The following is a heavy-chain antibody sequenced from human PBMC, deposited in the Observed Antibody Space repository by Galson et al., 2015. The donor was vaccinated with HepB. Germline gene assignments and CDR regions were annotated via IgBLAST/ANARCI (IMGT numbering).Heavy chain of an antibody. V-gene: IGHV5-10-1*01. D-gene: IGHD1-1*01. J-gene: IGHJ6*02. CDR3: ARQYNWNDENFYGMDV. CDR1: PYSFTSYW. Sequence: QSGAEVKKPGESLRISCQGSPYSFTSYWIIWVRQMPGKGLEWLGRSNPSDSYTNYSQSFQGHVTISDDKSISTAYLQWSSLKASDTAMYYCARQYNWNDENFYGMDVWGQGATFTVSS. CDR2: SNPSDSYT.